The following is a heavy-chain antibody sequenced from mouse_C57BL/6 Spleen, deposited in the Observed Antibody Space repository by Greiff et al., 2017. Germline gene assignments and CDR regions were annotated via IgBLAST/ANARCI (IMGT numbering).Heavy chain of an antibody. CDR1: GYTFTDYY. CDR3: ARSEGYYFDY. Sequence: EVQLQQSGPVLVKPGASVKMSCKASGYTFTDYYMNWVKQSHGKSLEWIGVINPYNGGTSYNQKFKGKATLTVDKSYSTAYMELNSLTSEDSAVYYCARSEGYYFDYWGQGTTLTVSS. J-gene: IGHJ2*01. V-gene: IGHV1-19*01. D-gene: IGHD3-2*02. CDR2: INPYNGGT.